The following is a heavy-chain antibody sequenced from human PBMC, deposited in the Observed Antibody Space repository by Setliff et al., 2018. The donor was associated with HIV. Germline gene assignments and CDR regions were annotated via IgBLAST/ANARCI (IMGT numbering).Heavy chain of an antibody. D-gene: IGHD2-15*01. CDR2: IYQSGNT. CDR3: AAATTLLSPRA. Sequence: SETLSLTCAVSGYSISSGFYWSWMRQPPGKGLGWIGSIYQSGNTNYNPSLESRLTISVDTAKNQFSLKLSSVTAADTAVYYCAAATTLLSPRAWGQGTLVTVSS. J-gene: IGHJ5*02. CDR1: GYSISSGFY. V-gene: IGHV4-38-2*01.